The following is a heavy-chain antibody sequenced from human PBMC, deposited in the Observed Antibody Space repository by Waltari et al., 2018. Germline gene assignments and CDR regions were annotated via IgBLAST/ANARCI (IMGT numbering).Heavy chain of an antibody. J-gene: IGHJ4*02. Sequence: QVQFVQSGAEVKKPGASVKVSCKASGYSFIAYAMHWVRQAPGQRPEWMGWSNVGNGNTKYSQNFQGRVTITNDISASTAYLEVSSLRSEDTALYYCARGHRLPFFDFWGKGTLVTVSS. CDR1: GYSFIAYA. V-gene: IGHV1-3*01. D-gene: IGHD5-18*01. CDR3: ARGHRLPFFDF. CDR2: SNVGNGNT.